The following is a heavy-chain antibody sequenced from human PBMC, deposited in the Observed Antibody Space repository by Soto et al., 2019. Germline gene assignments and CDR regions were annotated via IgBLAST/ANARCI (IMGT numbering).Heavy chain of an antibody. D-gene: IGHD3-10*01. V-gene: IGHV1-3*01. CDR3: ARGVGQFDY. CDR1: GYTFTNYA. J-gene: IGHJ4*02. Sequence: QVQLVQSGAVVKKPGASVKVSCKPSGYTFTNYAMHWVRQAPGQRLEWMGWINAGNGNTKYSQKFQGRVTITRDTSASTAYMQLSSLRSEDTAVYYCARGVGQFDYWGQGPLVTVSS. CDR2: INAGNGNT.